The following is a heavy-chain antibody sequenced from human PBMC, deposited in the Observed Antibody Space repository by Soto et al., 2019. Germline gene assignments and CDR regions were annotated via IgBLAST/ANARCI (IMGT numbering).Heavy chain of an antibody. D-gene: IGHD6-6*01. CDR2: IIPIFGTA. CDR3: ASGAARTYYYYYGMDV. Sequence: SVKVSCKASGGTFSSYAISWVRQAPGQGLEWMGGIIPIFGTANYAQKFQGRVTITADESTSTAYMELSSLRSEDTAVYYCASGAARTYYYYYGMDVWGPGTTVTV. CDR1: GGTFSSYA. J-gene: IGHJ6*02. V-gene: IGHV1-69*13.